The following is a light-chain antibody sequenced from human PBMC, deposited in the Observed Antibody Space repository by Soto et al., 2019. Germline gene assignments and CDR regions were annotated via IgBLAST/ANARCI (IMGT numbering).Light chain of an antibody. CDR3: CSYTSSSTYV. V-gene: IGLV2-14*02. CDR1: SSDLGSYNL. CDR2: EVN. J-gene: IGLJ1*01. Sequence: QSALTQPASVSGSPGQSLTISCTGTSSDLGSYNLVSWYQQHPGKAPKLMIYEVNKRPSGVSNRFSASKSGNTASLTISGLQAEDEADYYCCSYTSSSTYVFGTGTKLTVL.